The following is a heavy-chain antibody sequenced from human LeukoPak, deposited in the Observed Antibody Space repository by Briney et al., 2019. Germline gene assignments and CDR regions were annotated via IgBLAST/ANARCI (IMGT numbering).Heavy chain of an antibody. V-gene: IGHV4-39*07. CDR2: IYYSGST. J-gene: IGHJ4*02. CDR3: ARVGYYYGSGSYIRAYYFDY. D-gene: IGHD3-10*01. CDR1: GGSISSSSYY. Sequence: PSETLSLTCTASGGSISSSSYYWGWIRQPPGKGLEWIGSIYYSGSTYYNPSLKSRVTISVDTSKNQFSLKLSSVTAADTAVYYCARVGYYYGSGSYIRAYYFDYWGQGTLVTVSS.